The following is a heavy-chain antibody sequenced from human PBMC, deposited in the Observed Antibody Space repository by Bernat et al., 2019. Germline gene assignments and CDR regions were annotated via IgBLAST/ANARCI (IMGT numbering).Heavy chain of an antibody. CDR1: GFTFSSYW. J-gene: IGHJ4*02. CDR3: ARDLNDFWSGYYTKSDY. CDR2: IKQDGSDK. D-gene: IGHD3-3*01. V-gene: IGHV3-7*03. Sequence: EVQLVESGGGLVQPGGSLRLSCAASGFTFSSYWMSWVRQAPGKGLEWVANIKQDGSDKYYVYSVKGRFNISRDNAKNSLYLQMNSLRAEDTAVYYCARDLNDFWSGYYTKSDYWGQGTLVTVSS.